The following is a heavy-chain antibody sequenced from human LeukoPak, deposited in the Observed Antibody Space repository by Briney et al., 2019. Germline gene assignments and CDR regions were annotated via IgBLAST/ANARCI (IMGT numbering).Heavy chain of an antibody. CDR3: ARETANDAFDI. J-gene: IGHJ3*02. CDR1: GGSISSHY. CDR2: IYYSGST. Sequence: SGTLSLTCTVSGGSISSHYWSWIRQPPGKGLEWIGYIYYSGSTNYNPSLKSRVTISVDTSKNQFSLKLSSVTAADTAVYYCARETANDAFDIWGQGTMVTVSS. V-gene: IGHV4-59*11.